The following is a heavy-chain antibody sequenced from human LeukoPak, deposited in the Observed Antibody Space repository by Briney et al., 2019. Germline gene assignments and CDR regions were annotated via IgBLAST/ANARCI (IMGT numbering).Heavy chain of an antibody. CDR3: ARGYYYYYMDV. J-gene: IGHJ6*03. V-gene: IGHV4-59*01. Sequence: SETLSLTCTVSGGSISSYYWSWIRQPPGKGLEWIGYIYYSGSTNYNPSLKRRVTISVDTSKNQFSLKLSSVTAADTAVYYCARGYYYYYMDVWGKGTTVTVSS. CDR2: IYYSGST. CDR1: GGSISSYY.